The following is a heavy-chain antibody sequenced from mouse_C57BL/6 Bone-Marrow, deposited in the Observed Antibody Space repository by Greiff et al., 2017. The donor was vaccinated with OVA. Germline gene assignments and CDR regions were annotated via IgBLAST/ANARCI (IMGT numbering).Heavy chain of an antibody. CDR3: ARHEREYYGSSYWYFDV. CDR1: GYTFTEYT. D-gene: IGHD1-1*01. J-gene: IGHJ1*03. CDR2: FYPGSGSI. Sequence: VQLKESGAELVKPGASVKLSCKASGYTFTEYTIHWVKQRSGQGLEWIGWFYPGSGSIKYNEKFKDKATLTADKSSSTVYMELSRLTSEDSAVYFCARHEREYYGSSYWYFDVWGTGTTVTVSS. V-gene: IGHV1-62-2*01.